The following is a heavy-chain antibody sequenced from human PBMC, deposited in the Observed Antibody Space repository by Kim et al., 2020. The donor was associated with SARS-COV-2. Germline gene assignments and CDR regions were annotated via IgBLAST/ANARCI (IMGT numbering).Heavy chain of an antibody. V-gene: IGHV4-34*01. Sequence: SETLSLTCAVYGGSFSGYYWSWIRQPPGKGLEWIGEINHSGSTNYNPSLKSRVTISVDTSKNQFSLKLSSVTAADTAVYYCARGGSSQRPKARKTNDYWGQGTLVTVSS. CDR2: INHSGST. D-gene: IGHD2-8*01. CDR1: GGSFSGYY. J-gene: IGHJ4*02. CDR3: ARGGSSQRPKARKTNDY.